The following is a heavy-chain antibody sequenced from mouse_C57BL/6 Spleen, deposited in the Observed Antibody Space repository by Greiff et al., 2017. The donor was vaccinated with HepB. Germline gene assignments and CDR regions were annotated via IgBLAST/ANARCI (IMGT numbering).Heavy chain of an antibody. Sequence: VQLQQSGPELVKPGASVKISCKASGYAFSSSWLNWVKPRPGKGLEWIGRIYPGDGDTNYNGKFKGKATLTADKSSSTAYMQLSSLTSEDSAVYFCARGTRDFDYWGQGTTLTVSS. V-gene: IGHV1-82*01. D-gene: IGHD3-3*01. CDR3: ARGTRDFDY. J-gene: IGHJ2*01. CDR1: GYAFSSSW. CDR2: IYPGDGDT.